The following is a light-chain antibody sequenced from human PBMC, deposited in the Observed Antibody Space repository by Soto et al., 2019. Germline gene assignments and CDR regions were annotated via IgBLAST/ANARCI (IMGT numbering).Light chain of an antibody. Sequence: QSVLSQPASVSGSPGQSITISCSGGSGDVGGYNYASWFQHHSGKAPKLIIYSVSNRPSGISTRFSGSKSGDTASLTISGLQAEDEADYYCSSFTNTYSRYAFGTGTKVTVL. CDR1: SGDVGGYNY. CDR3: SSFTNTYSRYA. V-gene: IGLV2-14*01. J-gene: IGLJ1*01. CDR2: SVS.